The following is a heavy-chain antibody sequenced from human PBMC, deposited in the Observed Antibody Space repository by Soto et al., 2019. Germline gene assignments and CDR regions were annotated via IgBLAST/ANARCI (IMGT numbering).Heavy chain of an antibody. D-gene: IGHD5-12*01. J-gene: IGHJ4*02. Sequence: GGSLRLSCAASGFTFSSYAMHWVRQAPGKGLEGVSVIYSGGYTAYGDSVKGRFTISRDNAKNTLYLQMNSLRADDTAVYYCASLEWESSGYADHWGQGTQVTVSS. CDR3: ASLEWESSGYADH. V-gene: IGHV3-NL1*01. CDR2: IYSGGYT. CDR1: GFTFSSYA.